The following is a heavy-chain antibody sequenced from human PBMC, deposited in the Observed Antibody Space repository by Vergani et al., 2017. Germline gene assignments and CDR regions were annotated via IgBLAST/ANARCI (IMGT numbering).Heavy chain of an antibody. J-gene: IGHJ3*02. CDR2: IYHSGST. CDR1: GYSISSGYY. CDR3: ARLQRWYSGSYADI. V-gene: IGHV4-38-2*02. D-gene: IGHD1-26*01. Sequence: QVQLQESGPGLVKPSETLSLTCTVSGYSISSGYYWGWIRQPPGKGLEGIGSIYHSGSTYYNPSIKSRVTISVDTSKNLFSLKLSSVTAADTSVYYCARLQRWYSGSYADIWGQGTMVTVSS.